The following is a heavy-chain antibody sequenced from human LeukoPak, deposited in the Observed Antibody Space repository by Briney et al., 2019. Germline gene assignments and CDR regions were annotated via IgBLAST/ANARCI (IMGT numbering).Heavy chain of an antibody. CDR3: ARWLPMVRGVLNWFDP. Sequence: GGSLRLSCAASGFTLSSYDMHWVRQAPGKGLEWVAVISYDGSNKYYADSVKGRFTISRDDSKNTLYLQMNSLRAEDTAVYYCARWLPMVRGVLNWFDPWGQGTLVTVSS. CDR1: GFTLSSYD. V-gene: IGHV3-30*03. CDR2: ISYDGSNK. D-gene: IGHD3-10*01. J-gene: IGHJ5*02.